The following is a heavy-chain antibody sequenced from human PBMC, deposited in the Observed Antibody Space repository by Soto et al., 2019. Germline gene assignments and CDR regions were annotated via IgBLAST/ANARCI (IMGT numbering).Heavy chain of an antibody. CDR1: GGSISSSSYY. V-gene: IGHV4-39*01. J-gene: IGHJ5*02. CDR3: ATLPGAGTTWIDWSGP. Sequence: SETLSLTCTVSGGSISSSSYYWGWIRQPPGKGLEWIGSIYYSGSTYYNPSLKSRVTISVDTSKNQFSLKLSSVTAADTAVYYCATLPGAGTTWIDWSGPWGRGTLCTVSS. CDR2: IYYSGST. D-gene: IGHD1-7*01.